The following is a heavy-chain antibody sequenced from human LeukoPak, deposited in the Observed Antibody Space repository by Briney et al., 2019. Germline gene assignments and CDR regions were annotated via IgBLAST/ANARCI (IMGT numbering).Heavy chain of an antibody. CDR3: ARDLLLFKYNWFDP. V-gene: IGHV1-18*01. Sequence: GASVKVSCKASGYTFTSYGISWVRQAPGQGLEWMGWISAYNGNTNYSQKLQGRVTMTTDTSTSTAYMELRSRRSDDTAVYYCARDLLLFKYNWFDPWGQGTLVTVSS. J-gene: IGHJ5*02. CDR2: ISAYNGNT. CDR1: GYTFTSYG. D-gene: IGHD2-15*01.